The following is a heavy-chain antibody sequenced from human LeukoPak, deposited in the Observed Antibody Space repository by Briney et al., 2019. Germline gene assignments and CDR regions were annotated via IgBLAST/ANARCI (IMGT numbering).Heavy chain of an antibody. CDR1: GFAFNTSG. CDR2: IHRNITTI. Sequence: GGSLRLSCAASGFAFNTSGMNWVRQAPGKGLQWLSYIHRNITTIYYADSVKGRFTISRDNAKNSLYLQMKNLSADDTAVYYCATGLMDVWGQGTTVIVSS. J-gene: IGHJ6*02. V-gene: IGHV3-48*04. CDR3: ATGLMDV.